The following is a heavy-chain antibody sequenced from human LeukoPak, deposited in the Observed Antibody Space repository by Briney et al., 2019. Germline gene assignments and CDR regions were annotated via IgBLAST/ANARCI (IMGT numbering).Heavy chain of an antibody. J-gene: IGHJ3*02. D-gene: IGHD2-8*01. CDR2: VDPEDGET. V-gene: IGHV1-69-2*01. CDR1: GYTFTDCY. CDR3: ALTNLPGAFDI. Sequence: ASVKVSCKVSGYTFTDCYMHWVQQAPGKGLEWMGHVDPEDGETIYAEKFQGRVTITADTSTDTAYMELSSLRSEDTAVYYCALTNLPGAFDIWGQGTMATVSS.